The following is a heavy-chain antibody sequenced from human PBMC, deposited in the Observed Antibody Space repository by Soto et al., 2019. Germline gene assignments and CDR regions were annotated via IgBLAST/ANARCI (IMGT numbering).Heavy chain of an antibody. CDR3: ASNSRYNWNDLPPWY. D-gene: IGHD1-20*01. CDR1: GGSFSGYY. CDR2: INHSGST. J-gene: IGHJ4*02. Sequence: PSETLSLTCAVYGGSFSGYYWSWIRQPPGKGLEWIGEINHSGSTNYNPSLKSRVTISVDTSKNQFSLKLSSVTAADTAVYYCASNSRYNWNDLPPWYWGQGTLVTVSS. V-gene: IGHV4-34*01.